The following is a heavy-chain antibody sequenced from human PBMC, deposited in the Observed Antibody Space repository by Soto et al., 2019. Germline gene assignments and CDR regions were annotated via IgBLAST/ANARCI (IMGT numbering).Heavy chain of an antibody. J-gene: IGHJ6*02. CDR1: GGSISSDNW. CDR3: ARVGHYYYYGLDV. Sequence: TLSLTCAVSGGSISSDNWWTWVRQPPGRGLEWIGEIYHSGSTNYNPSLKSRVTISVDKAKNQFSLKLSSVTAADTAVYYCARVGHYYYYGLDVWGQGTTVTVSS. D-gene: IGHD3-10*01. V-gene: IGHV4-4*02. CDR2: IYHSGST.